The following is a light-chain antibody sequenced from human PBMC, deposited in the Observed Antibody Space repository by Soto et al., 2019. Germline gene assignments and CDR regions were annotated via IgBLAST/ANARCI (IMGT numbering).Light chain of an antibody. CDR2: DAS. J-gene: IGKJ1*01. V-gene: IGKV1-5*01. CDR1: QSISDY. CDR3: QQYYTYWHM. Sequence: IQLTQSPATLSASVGARAIIPCRASQSISDYLAWYQQKPGKAPKLLIYDASNMESGVPSTFSGSGSGTEFTLTISSLQPDDFATYYCQQYYTYWHMFGQGTKVDIK.